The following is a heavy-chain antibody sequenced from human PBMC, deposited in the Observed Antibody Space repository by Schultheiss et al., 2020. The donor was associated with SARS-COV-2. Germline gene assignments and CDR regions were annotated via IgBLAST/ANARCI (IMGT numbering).Heavy chain of an antibody. CDR1: GFTFSSYS. Sequence: GGSLRLSCAVSGFTFSSYSMNWVRQAPGKGLEWVSSISSTGSYIYYADSVKGRFTISRDNAKNSLYLQMNSLRAADTAVYYCARLYRYGMDVWGQGTTVTVSS. V-gene: IGHV3-21*01. CDR2: ISSTGSYI. J-gene: IGHJ6*02. CDR3: ARLYRYGMDV. D-gene: IGHD3-16*02.